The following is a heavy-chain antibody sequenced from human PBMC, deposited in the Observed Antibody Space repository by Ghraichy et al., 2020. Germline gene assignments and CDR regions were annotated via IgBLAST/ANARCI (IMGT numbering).Heavy chain of an antibody. J-gene: IGHJ6*02. Sequence: SQTLSLTCAVYGGSFSGYYWSWIRQPPGKGLEWIGEINHSGSTNYNPSLKSRVTISVDTSKNQFSLKLSSVTAADTAVYYCARGREGPGRRYYYYYYGMDVWGQGTTVTVSS. CDR2: INHSGST. V-gene: IGHV4-34*01. CDR1: GGSFSGYY. CDR3: ARGREGPGRRYYYYYYGMDV.